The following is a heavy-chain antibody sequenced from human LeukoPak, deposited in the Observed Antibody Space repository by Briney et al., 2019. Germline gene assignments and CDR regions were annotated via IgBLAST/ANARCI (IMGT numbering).Heavy chain of an antibody. CDR3: AKGRYYYDSSGYRPPLDY. D-gene: IGHD3-22*01. J-gene: IGHJ4*02. V-gene: IGHV3-23*01. Sequence: GGSLRLSCAASGFTFSAYALNWVRQTPEKGLEWVSAILGSGGTTYYADSVKGRFTISRDNSKNTLYLQMNSLRAEDTAVYYCAKGRYYYDSSGYRPPLDYWGQGTLVTVSS. CDR2: ILGSGGTT. CDR1: GFTFSAYA.